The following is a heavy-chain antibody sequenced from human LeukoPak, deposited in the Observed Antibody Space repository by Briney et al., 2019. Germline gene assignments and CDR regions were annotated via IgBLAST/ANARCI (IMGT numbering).Heavy chain of an antibody. CDR2: ITAYNGNT. Sequence: GASVKVSCKASGYTFSRYGMTWVRQAPGQGLEWMGWITAYNGNTEYAQKFQGRVTMTTDTATSTVYMELRSLRSDDTAVYYCARARGHYDILTGYYSGWGQGTLVTVSS. J-gene: IGHJ4*02. D-gene: IGHD3-9*01. V-gene: IGHV1-18*01. CDR1: GYTFSRYG. CDR3: ARARGHYDILTGYYSG.